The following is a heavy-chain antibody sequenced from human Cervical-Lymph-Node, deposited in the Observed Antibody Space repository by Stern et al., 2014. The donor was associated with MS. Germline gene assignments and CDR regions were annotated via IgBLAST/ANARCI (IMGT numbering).Heavy chain of an antibody. D-gene: IGHD2-8*01. V-gene: IGHV1-18*01. Sequence: VQLVQSGTEVKKPGASLIVSCRASGYTFTSYGISWGRQAPGQGLAWVGWISADSGSTKYSQNLRDRITLTRDTSTGTAYMELRTLRSEDTAVYYCARDKMHAFDYWGQGTLVSVSS. CDR1: GYTFTSYG. CDR3: ARDKMHAFDY. CDR2: ISADSGST. J-gene: IGHJ4*02.